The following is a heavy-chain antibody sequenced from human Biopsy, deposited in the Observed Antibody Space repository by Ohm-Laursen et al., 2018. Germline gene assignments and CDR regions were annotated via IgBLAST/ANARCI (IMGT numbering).Heavy chain of an antibody. CDR2: ISSGSSPI. D-gene: IGHD1/OR15-1a*01. V-gene: IGHV3-48*01. Sequence: SLRLSCTATGLIFSTYTMNWVRQAPGKGLGWVSFISSGSSPINYADSVKGRFTISRDDAKNSLYLQMNSLRAEDTAVYYCARGRTGGWGQGTLVTVSS. CDR3: ARGRTGG. J-gene: IGHJ4*02. CDR1: GLIFSTYT.